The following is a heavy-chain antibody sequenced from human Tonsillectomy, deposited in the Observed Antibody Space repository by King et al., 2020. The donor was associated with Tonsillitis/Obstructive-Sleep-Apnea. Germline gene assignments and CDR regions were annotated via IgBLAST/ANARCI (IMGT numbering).Heavy chain of an antibody. V-gene: IGHV3-53*01. CDR2: IYSGVST. Sequence: VQLVESGGGLIQPGGSLRLSCAASGFTVSGNSMSWVRQAPGTGLEWVSVIYSGVSTYYADSVKGRFTISRDNSKNTLYFQMNSLRAEDTAVYYCAREMDVGAYDYWGQGTLVTVSS. D-gene: IGHD1-26*01. CDR1: GFTVSGNS. CDR3: AREMDVGAYDY. J-gene: IGHJ4*02.